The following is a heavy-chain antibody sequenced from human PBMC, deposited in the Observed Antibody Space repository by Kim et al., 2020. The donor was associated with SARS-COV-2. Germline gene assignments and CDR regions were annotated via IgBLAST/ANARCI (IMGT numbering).Heavy chain of an antibody. CDR1: GGSISSSNW. Sequence: SETLSLTCAVSGGSISSSNWWSWVRQPPGKGLEWIGEIYHSGSTNYNPSLKSRVTISVDKSKNQFSLKLSSVTAADTAVYYCARETVVVAATPGGYFDLWGRGTLVTVSS. CDR2: IYHSGST. CDR3: ARETVVVAATPGGYFDL. D-gene: IGHD2-15*01. V-gene: IGHV4-4*02. J-gene: IGHJ2*01.